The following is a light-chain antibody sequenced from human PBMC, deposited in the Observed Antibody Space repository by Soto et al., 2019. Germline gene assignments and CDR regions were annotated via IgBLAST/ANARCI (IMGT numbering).Light chain of an antibody. V-gene: IGKV3-15*01. J-gene: IGKJ2*01. Sequence: EIVLTQSPAILSVSPGERATLSCRASQSISRSLAWYQQKPGQAPRLLISDASTRATGIPARFSGSGARTEFTLTISSLQAEDFALYYCRQYNSWPPGTFGQGTKVEI. CDR3: RQYNSWPPGT. CDR2: DAS. CDR1: QSISRS.